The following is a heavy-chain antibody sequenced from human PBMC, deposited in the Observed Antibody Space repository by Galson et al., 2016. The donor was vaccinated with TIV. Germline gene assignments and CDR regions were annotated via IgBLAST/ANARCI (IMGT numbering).Heavy chain of an antibody. J-gene: IGHJ6*02. Sequence: SLRLSCAASGFRIGNYVMSWVRQAPGKGLAWVSSISGSGISTYYADSVKGRFTISRDNSKNMLYLLMNSLRAEDTALYYCATPYSSSSFSSYYALDVWGQGTTVTVSS. V-gene: IGHV3-23*01. D-gene: IGHD4-11*01. CDR1: GFRIGNYV. CDR2: ISGSGIST. CDR3: ATPYSSSSFSSYYALDV.